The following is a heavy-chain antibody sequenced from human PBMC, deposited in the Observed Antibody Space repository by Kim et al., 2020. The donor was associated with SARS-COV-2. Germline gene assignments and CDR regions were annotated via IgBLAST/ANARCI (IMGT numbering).Heavy chain of an antibody. CDR3: ARDEGSMAAFDI. J-gene: IGHJ3*02. V-gene: IGHV4-59*01. CDR1: GGSISTYY. CDR2: IYSSGST. Sequence: SETLSLTCTVSGGSISTYYWSWIRQPPGKGLEWIGYIYSSGSTNSNPSLRSRVTISVDTSKNQFSLKLSSVTSADTAVYYCARDEGSMAAFDIWGQGTMVTVSS.